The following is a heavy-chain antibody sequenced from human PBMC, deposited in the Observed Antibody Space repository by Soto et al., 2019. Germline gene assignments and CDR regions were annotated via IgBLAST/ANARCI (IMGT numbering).Heavy chain of an antibody. V-gene: IGHV1-18*01. CDR1: GYTFTSYG. CDR2: ISAYNGNT. Sequence: QVQLVQSGAEVKKPGASVKVSCKASGYTFTSYGISWVRQAPGQGLEWMGWISAYNGNTNYAQKLQGRVTMTTDTSTSTANMELRSLRSDDTAVYYCARQLVGGNSGYPSLIDYWGQGTLVTVSS. D-gene: IGHD5-12*01. CDR3: ARQLVGGNSGYPSLIDY. J-gene: IGHJ4*02.